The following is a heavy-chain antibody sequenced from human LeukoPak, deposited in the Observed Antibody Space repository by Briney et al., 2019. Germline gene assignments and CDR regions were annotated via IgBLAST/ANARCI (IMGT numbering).Heavy chain of an antibody. J-gene: IGHJ4*02. V-gene: IGHV3-7*01. CDR2: ISEDGREK. CDR3: VSWAGKYYETSDYYLPSVNS. D-gene: IGHD3-22*01. CDR1: GFTFSNYW. Sequence: GGSLRLSCAASGFTFSNYWMSWIRPASGKGLEWAAHISEDGREKYYVDSVKGRFTNSRDNAKNSLYLQMNSQRVKDKVVYDCVSWAGKYYETSDYYLPSVNSWGQGTLVTVSS.